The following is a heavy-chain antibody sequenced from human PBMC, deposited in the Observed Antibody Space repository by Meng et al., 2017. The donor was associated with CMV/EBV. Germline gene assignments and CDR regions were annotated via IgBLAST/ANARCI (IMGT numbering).Heavy chain of an antibody. CDR1: GGTFSSYA. J-gene: IGHJ4*02. D-gene: IGHD5-12*01. Sequence: QLVQSGAGGKKPGSPVKVSCKASGGTFSSYAISWVRQAPGQGLEWMGGIIPIFGTANYAQKFQGRVTITADESTSTAYMELSSLRSDDTAVYYCARGGARSGYDLIDYWGQGTLVTVSS. V-gene: IGHV1-69*01. CDR3: ARGGARSGYDLIDY. CDR2: IIPIFGTA.